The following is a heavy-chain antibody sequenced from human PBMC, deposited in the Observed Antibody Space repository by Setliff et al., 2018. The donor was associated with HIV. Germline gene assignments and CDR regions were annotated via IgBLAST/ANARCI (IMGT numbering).Heavy chain of an antibody. J-gene: IGHJ5*02. D-gene: IGHD3-10*01. V-gene: IGHV4-4*07. Sequence: SETPVLTCSVSGGSLQGYYWSWIRQPAGKGLQWIGRIYYVGWSKYNPSLEDRVTMSVDTSNNQFSLSLTSVTAADTAVYYCVRSIHGGGSEPFDTWGQGILVTVSS. CDR2: IYYVGWS. CDR1: GGSLQGYY. CDR3: VRSIHGGGSEPFDT.